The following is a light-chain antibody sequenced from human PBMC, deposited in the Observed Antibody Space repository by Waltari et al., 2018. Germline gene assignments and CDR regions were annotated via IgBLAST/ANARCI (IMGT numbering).Light chain of an antibody. CDR2: GAS. Sequence: DIQMTQSPASQSSSPGARVTFTCRASQDIGGSLGWYQQRPGQVPKLLLFGASRLESGVPSRFTGDGSGTEYSLTISSLQPEDFATYFCMQYHTYPHTFGQGTKLEIK. J-gene: IGKJ2*01. V-gene: IGKV1-NL1*01. CDR3: MQYHTYPHT. CDR1: QDIGGS.